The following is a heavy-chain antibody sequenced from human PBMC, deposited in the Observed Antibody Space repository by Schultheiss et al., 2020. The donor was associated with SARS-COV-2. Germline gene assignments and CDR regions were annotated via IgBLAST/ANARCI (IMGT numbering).Heavy chain of an antibody. D-gene: IGHD3-3*01. Sequence: SVKVSCKASSGTFSSYAISWVRQAPGQGLEWMGGIIPIFGTANYAQKFQGRVTITADESTSTAYMELSSLRSEDTAVYYCARDRYDFWSGYVSYWYFDLSAR. J-gene: IGHJ2*01. CDR1: SGTFSSYA. CDR3: ARDRYDFWSGYVSYWYFDL. CDR2: IIPIFGTA. V-gene: IGHV1-69*13.